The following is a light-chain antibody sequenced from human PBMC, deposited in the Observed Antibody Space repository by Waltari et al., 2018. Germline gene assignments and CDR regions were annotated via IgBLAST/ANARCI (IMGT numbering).Light chain of an antibody. CDR3: CSYVGYSI. V-gene: IGLV2-23*01. J-gene: IGLJ2*01. CDR1: SSSLL. Sequence: QSALPQPASVSGSPGQSITITCTASSSSLLVSWYHPHPGKAPRLLLYEGSKRPSWFSDRFSGSKSGNTASLTISGLQADDEANYYCCSYVGYSIFGGGTKLTVL. CDR2: EGS.